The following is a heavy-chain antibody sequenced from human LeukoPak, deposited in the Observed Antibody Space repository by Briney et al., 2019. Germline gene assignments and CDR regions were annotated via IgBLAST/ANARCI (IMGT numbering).Heavy chain of an antibody. J-gene: IGHJ4*02. CDR1: GFTFSSYN. Sequence: GGSLRLSCAASGFTFSSYNMNWVRQAPGKGLEWVSYISSSSTTIYYADSVKGRFTISRDNAKNSLDLQMNSLRAEDTAVYYCARGRPSDYWGQGTLVTVSS. CDR2: ISSSSTTI. V-gene: IGHV3-48*04. CDR3: ARGRPSDY.